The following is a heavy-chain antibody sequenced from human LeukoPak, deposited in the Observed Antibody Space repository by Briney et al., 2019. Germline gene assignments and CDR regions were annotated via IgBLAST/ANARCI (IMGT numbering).Heavy chain of an antibody. V-gene: IGHV7-4-1*02. CDR3: AGAPPPDS. CDR2: INTNTGNP. CDR1: GYTFNSHG. J-gene: IGHJ4*02. Sequence: GASVKVSCKASGYTFNSHGISWVRQAPGQGLEWMGWINTNTGNPTYAQGFTGRFVFSLDTSVRTVYLQINSLKAEDTAIYYCAGAPPPDSWGQGTLVTVSS.